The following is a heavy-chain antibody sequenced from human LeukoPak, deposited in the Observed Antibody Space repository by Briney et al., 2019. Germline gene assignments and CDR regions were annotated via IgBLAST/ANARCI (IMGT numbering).Heavy chain of an antibody. Sequence: GGSLRLSCAASGFTFSGYWMLWVRQAPGEGLVWVSRIHRDGSTTFYADSVKGRFTISRDNAKNTVYLQMNSLSGEDTAVYYCAREGSSWYSDYWGQGTLVTVSS. CDR1: GFTFSGYW. J-gene: IGHJ4*02. V-gene: IGHV3-74*01. CDR2: IHRDGSTT. CDR3: AREGSSWYSDY. D-gene: IGHD6-13*01.